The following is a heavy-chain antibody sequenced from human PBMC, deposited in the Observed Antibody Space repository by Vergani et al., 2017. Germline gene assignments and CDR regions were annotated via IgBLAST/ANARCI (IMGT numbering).Heavy chain of an antibody. CDR3: ARAWGAAAGTHKRRPYFDL. J-gene: IGHJ2*01. V-gene: IGHV4-34*01. CDR2: INHSGST. Sequence: QVQLQQWGAGLLKPSETLFLTCAVYGGSFSGYYWSWIRQPPGKGLEWIGEINHSGSTNYNPSLKSRVTISVDTSKNQFSLKLSSVTAADTAVYYCARAWGAAAGTHKRRPYFDLWGRGTLVTVSS. CDR1: GGSFSGYY. D-gene: IGHD6-13*01.